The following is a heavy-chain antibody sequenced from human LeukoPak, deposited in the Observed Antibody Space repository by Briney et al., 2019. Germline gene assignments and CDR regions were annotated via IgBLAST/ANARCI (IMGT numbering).Heavy chain of an antibody. D-gene: IGHD4-17*01. J-gene: IGHJ6*02. CDR1: GFTFSSYA. CDR3: AKGVTTVRIYYHGMDV. Sequence: GGSLRLSCSASGFTFSSYAMHWVRQAPGKGLQYVSAISSNGDTTYYADSVKGRFTISRDNAKNTLWLQMNSLRAEDTAVYYCAKGVTTVRIYYHGMDVWGQGTLVTVSS. V-gene: IGHV3-64*04. CDR2: ISSNGDTT.